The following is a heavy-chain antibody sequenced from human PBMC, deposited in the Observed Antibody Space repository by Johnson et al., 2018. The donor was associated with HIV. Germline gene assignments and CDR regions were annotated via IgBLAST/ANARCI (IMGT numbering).Heavy chain of an antibody. Sequence: EVQLVESGGGVVQPGRSLRLSCAASGFTFSSNYMSWVRQAPGKGLEWVSVIYSGGSTYYADSVKGRFTISSDNSKNTLYLQMGSLRAEDMAVYYCARVGSYSRRGAFDIWGQGTMVTVSS. V-gene: IGHV3-66*02. CDR3: ARVGSYSRRGAFDI. CDR2: IYSGGST. CDR1: GFTFSSNY. D-gene: IGHD1-26*01. J-gene: IGHJ3*02.